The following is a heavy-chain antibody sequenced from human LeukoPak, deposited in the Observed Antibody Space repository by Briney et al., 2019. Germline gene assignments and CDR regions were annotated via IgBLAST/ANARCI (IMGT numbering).Heavy chain of an antibody. CDR1: GFTFSSYG. Sequence: GGSLRLSCAASGFTFSSYGMHWVRQAPGKGLEWVAVIWYDGSNKYYADSVKGQFTISRDNSKNTLYLQMNSLRAEDTAVYYCAREGFGVYYFDYWGQGTLVTVSS. V-gene: IGHV3-33*01. CDR2: IWYDGSNK. J-gene: IGHJ4*02. CDR3: AREGFGVYYFDY. D-gene: IGHD3-10*01.